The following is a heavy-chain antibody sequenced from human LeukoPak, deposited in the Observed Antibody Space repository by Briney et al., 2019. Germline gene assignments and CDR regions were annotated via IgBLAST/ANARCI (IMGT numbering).Heavy chain of an antibody. CDR1: GFTFDDYG. V-gene: IGHV3-20*04. CDR3: ARERAAPWDDAFDI. CDR2: INWNGGST. D-gene: IGHD1-26*01. Sequence: PGGSLRLSCAASGFTFDDYGMNWVRQAPGKGLEWVSGINWNGGSTGYADSVKGRFAISRDNAKNTLHLQMNSLRAEDTAVYYCARERAAPWDDAFDIWGQGTMVTVSS. J-gene: IGHJ3*02.